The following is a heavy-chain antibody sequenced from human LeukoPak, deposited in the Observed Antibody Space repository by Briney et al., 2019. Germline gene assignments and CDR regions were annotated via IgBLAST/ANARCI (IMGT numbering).Heavy chain of an antibody. Sequence: ASVKVSCKASGYTFTSYAMHWVRQAPGQRLEWMGWINAGNGNTKYSQKFQGRVTITRDTSASTAYMELSSLRSEDTAVYYCARDVNYQPGYSSSWSGFDPWGQGTLVTVSS. V-gene: IGHV1-3*01. D-gene: IGHD6-13*01. J-gene: IGHJ5*02. CDR3: ARDVNYQPGYSSSWSGFDP. CDR1: GYTFTSYA. CDR2: INAGNGNT.